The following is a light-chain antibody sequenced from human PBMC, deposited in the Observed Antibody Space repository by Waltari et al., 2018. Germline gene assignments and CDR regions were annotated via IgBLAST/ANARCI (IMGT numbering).Light chain of an antibody. V-gene: IGKV3-20*01. Sequence: EIVFTQSPGPLSVSPGERATLSGMASQTVRTTYLAWYQQKPGQAPTLLIYGASSSATGIPDRFSGSGSGTDFSLTISSLEPEDFAVYYCQQYDISPRTFGGGTKVEIK. CDR2: GAS. J-gene: IGKJ4*01. CDR3: QQYDISPRT. CDR1: QTVRTTY.